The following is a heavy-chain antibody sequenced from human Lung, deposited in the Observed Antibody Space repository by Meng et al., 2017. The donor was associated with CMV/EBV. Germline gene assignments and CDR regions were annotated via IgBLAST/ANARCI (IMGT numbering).Heavy chain of an antibody. CDR2: IYYSGST. CDR1: GGSVSSGSYY. Sequence: GSLRLSCTVSGGSVSSGSYYWSWIRQPPGKGLEWIGYIYYSGSTNYNPSLKSRVTISVDTSKNQFSLKLSSVTAADTAVYYCARLGGLRFAFWYGMDVWGQGTTVTV. V-gene: IGHV4-61*01. J-gene: IGHJ6*02. D-gene: IGHD3-3*01. CDR3: ARLGGLRFAFWYGMDV.